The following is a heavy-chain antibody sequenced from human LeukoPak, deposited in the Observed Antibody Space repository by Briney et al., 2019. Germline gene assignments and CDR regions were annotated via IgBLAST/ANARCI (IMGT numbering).Heavy chain of an antibody. J-gene: IGHJ4*02. Sequence: GGSLRLSCAASGFTFSGSALHWVRQASGKGLEWVGRIRSTANGYATAYAASVKGRFTISRDDSKNTLYLQMNSLRAEDTAVYYCASPPVAPLSGFDYWGQGTLVTVSS. CDR1: GFTFSGSA. V-gene: IGHV3-73*01. CDR2: IRSTANGYAT. CDR3: ASPPVAPLSGFDY. D-gene: IGHD3-10*01.